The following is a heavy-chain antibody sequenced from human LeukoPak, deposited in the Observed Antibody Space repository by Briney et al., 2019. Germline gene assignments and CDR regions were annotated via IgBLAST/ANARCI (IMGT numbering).Heavy chain of an antibody. Sequence: GGTLRLSCAASGFTFSSYGMSWVRQAPGKGLEWVSAISGSGGSTYYADSVKGRFTISRDNSKNTLYLQMNSLRAEDTAVYYCAKARGGGSQGAAFDIWGQGTMVTVSS. CDR1: GFTFSSYG. CDR2: ISGSGGST. V-gene: IGHV3-23*01. CDR3: AKARGGGSQGAAFDI. J-gene: IGHJ3*02. D-gene: IGHD3-16*01.